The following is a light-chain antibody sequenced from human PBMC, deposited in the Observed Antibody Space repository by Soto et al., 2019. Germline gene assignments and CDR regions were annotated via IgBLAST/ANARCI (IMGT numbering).Light chain of an antibody. CDR1: QSVRNN. J-gene: IGKJ4*01. V-gene: IGKV3-15*01. CDR3: QHYSDWPLT. Sequence: EIVMTQSPATLSVSPGERATLSCRASQSVRNNYLAWYQQKPGQAPRLLIYGISTRATGIPARFSGSGSGTEFTLTINSLQSEDFAVYYCQHYSDWPLTFGGGTKVDI. CDR2: GIS.